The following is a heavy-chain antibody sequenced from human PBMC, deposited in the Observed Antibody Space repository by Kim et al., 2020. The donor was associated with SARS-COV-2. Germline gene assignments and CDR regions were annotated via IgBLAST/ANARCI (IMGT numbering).Heavy chain of an antibody. Sequence: ASVKVSCKASGYTFTSYAMHWVRQAPGQRLEWMGWINAGNGNTKYSQKFRGRVTITRDTSASTAYMELSSLRSEDTAVYYCARERVGANNWFDPWGQGTLVTVSS. CDR1: GYTFTSYA. J-gene: IGHJ5*02. D-gene: IGHD1-26*01. CDR3: ARERVGANNWFDP. V-gene: IGHV1-3*01. CDR2: INAGNGNT.